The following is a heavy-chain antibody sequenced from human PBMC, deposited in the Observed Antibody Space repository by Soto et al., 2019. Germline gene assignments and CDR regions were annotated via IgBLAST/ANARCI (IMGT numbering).Heavy chain of an antibody. CDR1: GGTFSSYA. V-gene: IGHV1-69*13. CDR2: IIPIFGTA. D-gene: IGHD6-6*01. CDR3: GLPVQSSSSFVYYYGMDV. J-gene: IGHJ6*02. Sequence: SVKVSCKASGGTFSSYAISWVRQAPGQGLEWMGGIIPIFGTANYAQNFQGGVTITADESTSTAYMELSSLRSEDTAVYYCGLPVQSSSSFVYYYGMDVWGQGTTVTVSS.